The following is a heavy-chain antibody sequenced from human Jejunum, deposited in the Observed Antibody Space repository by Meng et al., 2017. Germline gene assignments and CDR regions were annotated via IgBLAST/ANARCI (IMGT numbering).Heavy chain of an antibody. J-gene: IGHJ4*02. V-gene: IGHV3-9*01. D-gene: IGHD6-19*01. CDR1: GSSLGDYA. CDR3: VKGRFNTGWFYFDY. CDR2: INWDSGAS. Sequence: SLKISCAASGSSLGDYAMHWVRQAPGKGLEWVSSINWDSGASANADSVKGRFTISRDNAKNSLYLQMDSLRTEDTALYYCVKGRFNTGWFYFDYWGQGTLVTVSS.